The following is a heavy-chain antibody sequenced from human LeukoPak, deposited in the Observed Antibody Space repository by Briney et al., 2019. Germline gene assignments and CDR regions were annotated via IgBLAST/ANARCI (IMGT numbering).Heavy chain of an antibody. CDR1: GFTFTNYA. D-gene: IGHD1-20*01. J-gene: IGHJ4*02. CDR3: AKVKWKLIGYFDY. CDR2: LTGDGGT. V-gene: IGHV3-23*01. Sequence: GGSLRLSCAASGFTFTNYAMSWVRQAPGKGLEWVSVLTGDGGTYYADSVKGRFTNSRDDSKNTLFLQMNSLRAEDTAVYFCAKVKWKLIGYFDYWGQGTLVTVSS.